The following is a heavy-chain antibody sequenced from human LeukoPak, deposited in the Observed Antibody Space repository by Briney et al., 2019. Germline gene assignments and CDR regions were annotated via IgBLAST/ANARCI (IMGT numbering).Heavy chain of an antibody. Sequence: GSLRLSCAASGFTFSNYAMSWVRQTPGKGLEWVSAISGSGGATYYTDSVKGRFTISRDNSNNTLCLQMNSLRAEDTAVYYCARDPHYDSSGYLYYFDYWGQGALVTVSS. CDR2: ISGSGGAT. D-gene: IGHD3-22*01. CDR3: ARDPHYDSSGYLYYFDY. V-gene: IGHV3-23*01. CDR1: GFTFSNYA. J-gene: IGHJ4*02.